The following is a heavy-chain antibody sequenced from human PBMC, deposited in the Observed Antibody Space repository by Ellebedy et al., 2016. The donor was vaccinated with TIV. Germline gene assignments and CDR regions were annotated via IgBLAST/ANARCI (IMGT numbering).Heavy chain of an antibody. Sequence: GESLEISXVASGFTFRNFARSWVRQAPGKGLEWVSGLSGNGDRPYYADSVKGRFTISRDNSKSILYLQMNSLRAEDTAVYYCAKTMTTVTTMGFDYWGQGALVAVSS. J-gene: IGHJ4*02. D-gene: IGHD4-17*01. V-gene: IGHV3-23*01. CDR2: LSGNGDRP. CDR1: GFTFRNFA. CDR3: AKTMTTVTTMGFDY.